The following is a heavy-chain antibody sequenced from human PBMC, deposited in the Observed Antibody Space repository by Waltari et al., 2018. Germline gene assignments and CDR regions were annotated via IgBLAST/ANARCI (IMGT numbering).Heavy chain of an antibody. V-gene: IGHV1-69*09. Sequence: QVQLVQSGDEVKRPGSSVKVSCQISGDSFGSHTISWVRQAPGQGLEWIGKSIPVLGISNNAQGFEGSVTITTDRSTTVYLELSSLRSEDTAIFYCARDNSAILAFDLWGQGTLVTVSS. CDR3: ARDNSAILAFDL. CDR1: GDSFGSHT. J-gene: IGHJ3*01. D-gene: IGHD1-1*01. CDR2: SIPVLGIS.